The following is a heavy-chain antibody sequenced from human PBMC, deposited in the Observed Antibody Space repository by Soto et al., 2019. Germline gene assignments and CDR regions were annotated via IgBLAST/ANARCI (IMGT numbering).Heavy chain of an antibody. V-gene: IGHV3-64D*08. J-gene: IGHJ4*02. CDR3: VMGRYLLAYCGGDCYYENPRFDY. CDR2: ISSNGGST. D-gene: IGHD2-21*02. CDR1: GFTFSSYA. Sequence: GGSLRLSCSASGFTFSSYAMHWVRQAPGKGLEYVSAISSNGGSTYYADSVKGRFTISRDNSKNTLYLQMSSLRAEDTAVYYCVMGRYLLAYCGGDCYYENPRFDYWGQGTLVTVSS.